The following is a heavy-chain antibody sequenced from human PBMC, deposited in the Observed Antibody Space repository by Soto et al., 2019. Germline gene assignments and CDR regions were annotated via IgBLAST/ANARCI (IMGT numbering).Heavy chain of an antibody. CDR3: ARALTYYYDIDY. CDR2: INSDGSRT. V-gene: IGHV3-74*01. D-gene: IGHD3-22*01. Sequence: EVQLVESGGGLVQPGGSQRLSCAASGFTFSSYWMHWVRQAPGKGLVWVSRINSDGSRTTYADSVKGRFTISRDNAKNMLHLQMNSLRAEDTAVYYCARALTYYYDIDYWGQGTLVTVSS. CDR1: GFTFSSYW. J-gene: IGHJ4*02.